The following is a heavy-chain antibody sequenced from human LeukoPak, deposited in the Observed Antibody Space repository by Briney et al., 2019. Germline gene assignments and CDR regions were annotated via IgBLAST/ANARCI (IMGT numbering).Heavy chain of an antibody. CDR2: IFHSGST. J-gene: IGHJ4*02. D-gene: IGHD6-19*01. CDR3: AVRIAVTGKYYFAY. V-gene: IGHV4-34*12. CDR1: GGSFSGYY. Sequence: SGTLSLTCAVYGGSFSGYYWGWIRQPPGKGLEWIGSIFHSGSTYYNPSLRSRVTISVDTSKNQFSLNLSSLTAADTAVYYCAVRIAVTGKYYFAYWGQGTLVTVSS.